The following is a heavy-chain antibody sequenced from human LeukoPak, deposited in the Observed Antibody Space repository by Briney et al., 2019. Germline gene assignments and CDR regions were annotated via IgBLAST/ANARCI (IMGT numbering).Heavy chain of an antibody. CDR1: GYTFTSYY. CDR3: ARVNCSSTSCSGGWFDP. D-gene: IGHD2-2*01. CDR2: INPSGGST. Sequence: SVKVSCKASGYTFTSYYMHWVRQAPGQGLEWMGIINPSGGSTSYAQKFQGRVTMTRDTSTSTVYMELSSLRSEDTAVYYCARVNCSSTSCSGGWFDPWGQGTLVTVSS. J-gene: IGHJ5*02. V-gene: IGHV1-46*01.